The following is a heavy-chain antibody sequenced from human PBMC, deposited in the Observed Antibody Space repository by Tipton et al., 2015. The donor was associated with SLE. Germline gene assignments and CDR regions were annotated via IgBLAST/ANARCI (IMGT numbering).Heavy chain of an antibody. CDR1: GFTFVNYA. V-gene: IGHV3-23*03. CDR2: IFGGGYT. J-gene: IGHJ4*02. D-gene: IGHD6-13*01. Sequence: SLRLSCAASGFTFVNYAMSWVRQAPGKGLEWVSVIFGGGYTFYADSVKGRFTISKDNSKNTVYLQMNSLRYEDTATYYCARDLWNEGQQPEYWGQGILVTVSS. CDR3: ARDLWNEGQQPEY.